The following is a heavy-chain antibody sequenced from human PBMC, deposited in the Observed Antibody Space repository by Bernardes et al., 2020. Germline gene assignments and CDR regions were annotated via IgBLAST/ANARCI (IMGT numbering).Heavy chain of an antibody. D-gene: IGHD3-22*01. CDR1: GFTFGDYS. CDR2: IRSKAYGGTS. CDR3: TRAADHYDSSGYYLFDAFDI. J-gene: IGHJ3*02. V-gene: IGHV3-49*03. Sequence: GGSLRLSCSASGFTFGDYSMSWFRQAPGKGLEWVSFIRSKAYGGTSENAASVKGRFTISRDDSKSIAYLQMNSLKTEDTAMYYCTRAADHYDSSGYYLFDAFDIWGQGTMVTVSS.